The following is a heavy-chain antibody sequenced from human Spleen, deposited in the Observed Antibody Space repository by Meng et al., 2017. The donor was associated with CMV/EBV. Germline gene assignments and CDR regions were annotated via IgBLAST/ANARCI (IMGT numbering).Heavy chain of an antibody. D-gene: IGHD1-26*01. J-gene: IGHJ4*02. V-gene: IGHV3-21*01. CDR3: ARVGGTNNLPFDS. Sequence: GESLKISCAASGFTFSNYSMNGVRQAPGKGLEWVSSISSSNNYIYYADSVKGRFTISRDNSKDTLYLQMNSLRAEDTAVYYCARVGGTNNLPFDSWGQGTLVTVSS. CDR1: GFTFSNYS. CDR2: ISSSNNYI.